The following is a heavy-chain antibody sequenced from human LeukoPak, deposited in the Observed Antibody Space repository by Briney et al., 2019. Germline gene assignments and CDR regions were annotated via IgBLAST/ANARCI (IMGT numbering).Heavy chain of an antibody. CDR2: INHSGST. CDR1: GGSFSGYY. Sequence: PSETLSLTCAVYGGSFSGYYWSWIRQPPGKGLEWIGEINHSGSTNYNPSLKSRVTISVDTSKNQFSLKLSSVTAADTAVYYCAREYFDGSGSSQYYFDYWGRGTLVTVSS. J-gene: IGHJ4*02. D-gene: IGHD3-10*01. CDR3: AREYFDGSGSSQYYFDY. V-gene: IGHV4-34*01.